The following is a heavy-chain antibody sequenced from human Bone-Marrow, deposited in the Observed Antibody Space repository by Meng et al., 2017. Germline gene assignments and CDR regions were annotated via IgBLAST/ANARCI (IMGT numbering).Heavy chain of an antibody. CDR1: GYSFTSYW. CDR2: IYPGDSDT. D-gene: IGHD5-12*01. J-gene: IGHJ6*02. V-gene: IGHV5-51*01. Sequence: KVSCKGSGYSFTSYWIGGVRQMRGKGPEWMGIIYPGDSDTRYSRSFQGQVTISADKSISTAYLQWSSLKASDTAMYYCANGDGYSGYDLYYYYVMDVWGQGTTVTVSS. CDR3: ANGDGYSGYDLYYYYVMDV.